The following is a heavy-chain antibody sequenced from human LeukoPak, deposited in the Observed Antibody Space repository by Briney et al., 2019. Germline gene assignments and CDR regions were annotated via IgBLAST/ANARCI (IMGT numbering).Heavy chain of an antibody. Sequence: PGRSLRLSCAASGYIFSSYWMHWVRKIPATGLVFVSLISSDGSSTSYADSAQGRFTLSSDNAENTEYLHIKSVRAEDTDIYSCVRDCRGQYFDLWGRGTLVTVSS. CDR1: GYIFSSYW. V-gene: IGHV3-74*01. CDR2: ISSDGSST. J-gene: IGHJ2*01. CDR3: VRDCRGQYFDL.